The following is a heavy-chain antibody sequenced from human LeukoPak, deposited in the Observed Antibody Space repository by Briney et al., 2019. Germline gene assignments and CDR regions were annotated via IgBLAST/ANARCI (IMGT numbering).Heavy chain of an antibody. CDR2: IYYSGST. D-gene: IGHD5-18*01. V-gene: IGHV4-31*03. CDR3: ARGGSYGTYYYYYYMDV. J-gene: IGHJ6*03. Sequence: PSQTLSLTCTVSGGSISSGGYYWSWIRQHPGKGLEWIGYIYYSGSTYYNPSLKSRVTISVDTSKNQFSLKLSSVTAADTAVYYCARGGSYGTYYYYYYMDVWGKGTTVTVSS. CDR1: GGSISSGGYY.